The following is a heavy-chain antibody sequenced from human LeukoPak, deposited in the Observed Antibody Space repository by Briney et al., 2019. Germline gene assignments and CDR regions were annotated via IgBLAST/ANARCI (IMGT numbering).Heavy chain of an antibody. V-gene: IGHV3-30*02. CDR1: GFTFSSYG. CDR2: IRYDGSNK. CDR3: AKDGGYYGSGIYSSNFMDV. D-gene: IGHD3-10*01. J-gene: IGHJ6*03. Sequence: GGSLRLSCAASGFTFSSYGMHWVRQAPGKGLEWVAFIRYDGSNKYYADSVKGRFTISRDNSKNTLYLQMNSLRVEDTAVYYCAKDGGYYGSGIYSSNFMDVWGKGTTVTISS.